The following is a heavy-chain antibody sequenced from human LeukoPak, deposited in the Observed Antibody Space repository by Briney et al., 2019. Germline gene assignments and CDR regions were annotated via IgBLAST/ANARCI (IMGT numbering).Heavy chain of an antibody. CDR1: GLRFRNYG. J-gene: IGHJ4*02. Sequence: GRSLRLSCVVSGLRFRNYGMYWVRQAPGKGLEWVAVIYYDGSNQYYADSVKGRFTVSRDNAKNTLYLQMDSLRAEDTAVYYCATDRNSGKYYDYWGQGTLVTVSS. CDR3: ATDRNSGKYYDY. CDR2: IYYDGSNQ. V-gene: IGHV3-33*01. D-gene: IGHD1-26*01.